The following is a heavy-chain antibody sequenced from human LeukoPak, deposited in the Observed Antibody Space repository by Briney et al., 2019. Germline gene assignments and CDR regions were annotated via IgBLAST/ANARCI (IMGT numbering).Heavy chain of an antibody. J-gene: IGHJ4*02. CDR1: GGSTSTYY. CDR2: IYTNGIT. Sequence: SETLSLTCTVSGGSTSTYYLSWIRQPAGKGLEWIGRIYTNGITDYNPSLQSRVTMSVDTSKNQFSLKLNSVTAADTAVYYCARGGPSFDYWGQGTLVTVSS. CDR3: ARGGPSFDY. V-gene: IGHV4-4*07.